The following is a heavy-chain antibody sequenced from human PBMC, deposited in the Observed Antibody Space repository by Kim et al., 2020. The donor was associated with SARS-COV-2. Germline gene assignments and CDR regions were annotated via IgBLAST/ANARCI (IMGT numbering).Heavy chain of an antibody. CDR3: ARVALGSSTLYSLDP. V-gene: IGHV3-11*05. Sequence: DSVRGRFTISRDNAKNSLFLQMNSLRADDTAVYYCARVALGSSTLYSLDPWGQGTLVTVSS. D-gene: IGHD6-13*01. J-gene: IGHJ5*02.